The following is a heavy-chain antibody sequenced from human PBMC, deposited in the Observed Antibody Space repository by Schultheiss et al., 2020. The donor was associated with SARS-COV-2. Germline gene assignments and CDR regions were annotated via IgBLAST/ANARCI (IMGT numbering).Heavy chain of an antibody. J-gene: IGHJ4*02. CDR3: AKDMGGSSWDYYFDY. CDR2: IKQDGSEK. V-gene: IGHV3-7*03. D-gene: IGHD6-13*01. CDR1: GGSFSGYY. Sequence: ETLSLTCAVYGGSFSGYYWSWIRQSPGKGLEWVANIKQDGSEKYYVDSVKGRFTISRDNAKNSLYLQMNSLRAEDTALYYCAKDMGGSSWDYYFDYWGQGTLVTVSS.